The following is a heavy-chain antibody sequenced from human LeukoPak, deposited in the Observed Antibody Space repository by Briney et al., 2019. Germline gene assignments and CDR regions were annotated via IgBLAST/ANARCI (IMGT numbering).Heavy chain of an antibody. CDR2: IRYDGSNK. CDR3: AKGSSRNWGFDP. Sequence: GGSLRLSCAASGFTFSSYGMHWVRQAPGKGLEWVAFIRYDGSNKYYADSVKGRFTISRDNSKNTLYLQMNSLRAEDTAVYYCAKGSSRNWGFDPWGQGALVTVSS. J-gene: IGHJ5*02. D-gene: IGHD7-27*01. V-gene: IGHV3-30*02. CDR1: GFTFSSYG.